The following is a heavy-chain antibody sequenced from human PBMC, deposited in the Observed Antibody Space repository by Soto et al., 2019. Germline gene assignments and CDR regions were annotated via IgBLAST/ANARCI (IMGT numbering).Heavy chain of an antibody. V-gene: IGHV4-31*03. Sequence: SETLSLTCTVSGGSISSGGYYWSWIRQHPGKGLEWIGYIYYSGSTYYNPSLKSRVTISVDTSKNQFSLKLSSVTAADTAVYYCARASRGSSWSLNWLDPWGQGAMVTVYS. CDR1: GGSISSGGYY. D-gene: IGHD6-13*01. CDR2: IYYSGST. CDR3: ARASRGSSWSLNWLDP. J-gene: IGHJ5*02.